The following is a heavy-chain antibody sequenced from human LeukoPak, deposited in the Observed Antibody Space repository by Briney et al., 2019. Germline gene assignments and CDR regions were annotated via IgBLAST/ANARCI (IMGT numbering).Heavy chain of an antibody. V-gene: IGHV3-23*01. CDR1: GFTLSTHA. CDR3: AKDWKEVGYCASGSCYSDY. Sequence: PGGSLRLSCAASGFTLSTHAMSWVRQAPGKGLECVSDISGGGSSTYYADCVKGSLTISRDNSKNTLYLQMNSVRAEDTAVYYCAKDWKEVGYCASGSCYSDYWGQGTLVTVSS. D-gene: IGHD2-15*01. CDR2: ISGGGSST. J-gene: IGHJ4*02.